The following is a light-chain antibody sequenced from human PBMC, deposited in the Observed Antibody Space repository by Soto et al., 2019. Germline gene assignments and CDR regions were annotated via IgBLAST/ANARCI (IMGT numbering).Light chain of an antibody. CDR2: AAC. Sequence: DIQMTQSPSSLSASVGDRVTITCRASQSISSYLNWYQQKPGKAPKLLIYAACSLQSGVPSRFSGSGSGTDFTLTISRLPPEDFATYYCQQSDSPPRTFGQGTKLEIK. J-gene: IGKJ2*01. V-gene: IGKV1-39*01. CDR3: QQSDSPPRT. CDR1: QSISSY.